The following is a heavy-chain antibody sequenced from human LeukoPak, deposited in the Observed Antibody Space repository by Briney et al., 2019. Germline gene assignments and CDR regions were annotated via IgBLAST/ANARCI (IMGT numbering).Heavy chain of an antibody. CDR3: AKGDYYDSSGYYYEGGYFDY. J-gene: IGHJ4*02. CDR2: INTDGSST. Sequence: GGSLRLSCAASGFTFSNYWMHWVRQAPGKGLVWVSRINTDGSSTNYADSVKGRFTISRDNSKNTLYLQMNSLRAEDTAVYYCAKGDYYDSSGYYYEGGYFDYWGQGTLVTVSS. CDR1: GFTFSNYW. V-gene: IGHV3-74*01. D-gene: IGHD3-22*01.